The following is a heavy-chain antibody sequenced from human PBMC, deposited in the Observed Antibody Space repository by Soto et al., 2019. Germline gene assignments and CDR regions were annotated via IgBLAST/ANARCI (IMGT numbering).Heavy chain of an antibody. Sequence: EVPLLESGGGLVQPGGSLRLSCAASGFTFSSYAMSWVRQALGKGLEWVSAISGSGGSTYYADSVKGRFTISRDNSKNTLYLQMNSLRAEDTAVYYCAKTTGRVLYFDHWGGGTLVTVSS. V-gene: IGHV3-23*01. J-gene: IGHJ2*01. CDR2: ISGSGGST. D-gene: IGHD1-1*01. CDR3: AKTTGRVLYFDH. CDR1: GFTFSSYA.